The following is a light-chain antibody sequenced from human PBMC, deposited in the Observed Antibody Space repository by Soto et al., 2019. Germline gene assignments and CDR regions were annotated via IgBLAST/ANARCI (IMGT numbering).Light chain of an antibody. CDR2: EVN. CDR3: SSYAGCSNV. V-gene: IGLV2-8*01. J-gene: IGLJ1*01. Sequence: SAVTHPLSASWSPGQSVSIACTGTSSDVGGYNYVSWYQQHPGKAPKLMIYEVNKRPSGVPDRFSGPKSGNTASLTVSGLQAEDEADYYCSSYAGCSNVFGTGTKVTV. CDR1: SSDVGGYNY.